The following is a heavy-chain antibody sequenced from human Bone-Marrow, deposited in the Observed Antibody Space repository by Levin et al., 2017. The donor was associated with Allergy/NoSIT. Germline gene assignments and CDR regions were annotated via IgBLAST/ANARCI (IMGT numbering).Heavy chain of an antibody. J-gene: IGHJ4*02. Sequence: GGSLRLSCVASGFAFNSYAMSWVRQAPGRGLQWVSAIGGRGDTTDYTDSVKGRFTISRDNTANTLYLELNSLRADDTAAYYCAKQRCAYFDHWGQGTLVTVSS. CDR1: GFAFNSYA. CDR3: AKQRCAYFDH. D-gene: IGHD4/OR15-4a*01. V-gene: IGHV3-23*01. CDR2: IGGRGDTT.